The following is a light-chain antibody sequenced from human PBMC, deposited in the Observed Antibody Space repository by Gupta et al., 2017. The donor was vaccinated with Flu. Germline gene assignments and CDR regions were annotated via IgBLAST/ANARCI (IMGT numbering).Light chain of an antibody. CDR3: NSDSSLTTFV. Sequence: ITISCTGTSSDVGGYNYVSWYQQYPAKAPNLIVYDVTNRPAGVANRFSGSKAGNTASLTISGLQAEDETDYYCNSDSSLTTFVFGTGTKFTVL. J-gene: IGLJ1*01. CDR2: DVT. V-gene: IGLV2-14*04. CDR1: SSDVGGYNY.